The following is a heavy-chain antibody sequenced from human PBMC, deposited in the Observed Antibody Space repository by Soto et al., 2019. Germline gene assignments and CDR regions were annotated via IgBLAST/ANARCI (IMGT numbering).Heavy chain of an antibody. CDR3: ERKDSQGSWAAWY. D-gene: IGHD2-15*01. CDR2: IQYSGST. Sequence: SETLSLTCTVSGDSVSSGSYYWSWIRQPLGKGLEWIGNIQYSGSTEYNPSLKSRVSISVDRPKNQFSLKVTSVTTADTAIYYCERKDSQGSWAAWYWGQGTQVTVSS. V-gene: IGHV4-61*01. J-gene: IGHJ4*02. CDR1: GDSVSSGSYY.